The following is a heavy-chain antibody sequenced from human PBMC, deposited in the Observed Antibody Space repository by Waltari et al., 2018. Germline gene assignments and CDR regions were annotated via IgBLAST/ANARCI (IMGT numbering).Heavy chain of an antibody. D-gene: IGHD3-10*01. CDR1: GYSISSGYY. Sequence: QVQLQESGPGLVKPSETLSLTCAVSGYSISSGYYWDWIRQPPGKGLEWIGSIYHSGSTYYNPSLKSRVTISVDTSKNQFSLKLSSVTAADTAVYYCARGSGSYMDVWGKGTTVTVSS. CDR2: IYHSGST. CDR3: ARGSGSYMDV. V-gene: IGHV4-38-2*01. J-gene: IGHJ6*03.